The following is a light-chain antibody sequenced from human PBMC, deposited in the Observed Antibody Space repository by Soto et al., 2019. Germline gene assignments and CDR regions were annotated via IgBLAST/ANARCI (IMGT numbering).Light chain of an antibody. CDR3: QQRDNWPPTWT. CDR2: AAS. V-gene: IGKV3-11*01. J-gene: IGKJ1*01. Sequence: EIVLTQSPVTLSVSPGERATLSCRASQSISTTLVWYQQKPGQAPRLLIYAASTRATGIPDRFSGSGSGTDFTLTISSLEPEDFAVYYCQQRDNWPPTWTFGQGTKVDI. CDR1: QSISTT.